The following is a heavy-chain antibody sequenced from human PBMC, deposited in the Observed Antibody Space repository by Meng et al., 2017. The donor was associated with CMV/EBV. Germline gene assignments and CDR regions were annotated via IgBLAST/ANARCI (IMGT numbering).Heavy chain of an antibody. CDR3: ARGVAETLGWEMGY. D-gene: IGHD1-26*01. J-gene: IGHJ4*02. CDR1: GFTLTRYW. Sequence: QFGEFGGVLVLTGGSRRLSCSVSGFTLTRYWMHWVREVPGKGLEWVSRIDIDGRDITYADSVRGRFSSSRDDAKNTLYLQMNSLRIEATAVYYCARGVAETLGWEMGYWGQGTLVTVSS. V-gene: IGHV3-74*03. CDR2: IDIDGRDI.